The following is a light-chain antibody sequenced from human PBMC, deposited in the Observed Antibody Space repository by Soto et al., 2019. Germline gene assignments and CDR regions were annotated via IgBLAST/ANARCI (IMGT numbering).Light chain of an antibody. CDR2: DAS. J-gene: IGKJ2*01. Sequence: DIQMTQSPSTLSASVGDRVTISCRASQSIRTWLAWYQQKPGKAPNLLIYDASTLESGVPSRFSGSGSGTEFTLTISSLQPDDFATYYCQQYKTYYIFGQGTKVDIK. V-gene: IGKV1-5*01. CDR1: QSIRTW. CDR3: QQYKTYYI.